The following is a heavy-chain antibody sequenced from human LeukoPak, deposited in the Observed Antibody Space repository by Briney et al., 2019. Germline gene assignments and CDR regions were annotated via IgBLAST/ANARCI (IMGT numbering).Heavy chain of an antibody. CDR1: GFTFSSYW. Sequence: PGGSLRLSCAASGFTFSSYWMHWVRQAPGKGLEWVSSISDNGVTRYYADSVKGRFTISRDNSDNTVYLQMNSLRAEDTAIYYCAKAPAPYYYYYGMDVWGQGTAVTVSS. CDR3: AKAPAPYYYYYGMDV. CDR2: ISDNGVTR. V-gene: IGHV3-23*01. J-gene: IGHJ6*02.